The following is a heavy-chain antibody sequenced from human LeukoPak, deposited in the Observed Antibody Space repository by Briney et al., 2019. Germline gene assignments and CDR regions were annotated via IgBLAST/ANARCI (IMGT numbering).Heavy chain of an antibody. CDR1: GFTFSSYA. V-gene: IGHV3-23*01. Sequence: GGSLRLSCAASGFTFSSYAMSWVRQAPGKGLEWVSAISGSGGSTYYADSVKGRFTISRDNSTYTLYLQMNSLRAEDTAVYSCAKDRYYDSSGYFPLDYWGQGPLVTVSS. J-gene: IGHJ4*02. CDR3: AKDRYYDSSGYFPLDY. CDR2: ISGSGGST. D-gene: IGHD3-22*01.